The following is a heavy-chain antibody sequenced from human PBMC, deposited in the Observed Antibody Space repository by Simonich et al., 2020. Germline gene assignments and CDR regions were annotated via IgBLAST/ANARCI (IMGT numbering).Heavy chain of an antibody. CDR3: AHRRGFFDY. CDR2: IYWNDDK. J-gene: IGHJ4*02. Sequence: QITLKESGPTLVKPTHTLTLTCPFSGFSLSTSGVCVGWIRQPPGKALEWLALIYWNDDKRYVPSLKSRLTITKDTSKNQVVLTMTNMDPVDTATYYCAHRRGFFDYWGQGTLVTVSS. V-gene: IGHV2-5*01. CDR1: GFSLSTSGVC.